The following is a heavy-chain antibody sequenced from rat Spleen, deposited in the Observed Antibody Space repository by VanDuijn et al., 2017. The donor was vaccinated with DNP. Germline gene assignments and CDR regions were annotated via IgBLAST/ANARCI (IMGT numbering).Heavy chain of an antibody. D-gene: IGHD1-11*01. CDR3: AKAGGYSPWYFDY. V-gene: IGHV5S11*01. CDR1: GFTFSDYY. J-gene: IGHJ2*01. CDR2: ISYFGDNT. Sequence: EVRLVESGGGLVQPGRSLKLSCAASGFTFSDYYMAWVRQAPTKGLELVAYISYFGDNTYYGDSVKGRFTISRDNGKTTLYLQMDSLRSEETATYYCAKAGGYSPWYFDYWGQGVMVTVSS.